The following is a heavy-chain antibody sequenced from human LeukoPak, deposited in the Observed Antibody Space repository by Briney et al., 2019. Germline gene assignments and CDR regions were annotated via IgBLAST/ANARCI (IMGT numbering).Heavy chain of an antibody. CDR3: ARPSSGWYSGAFDI. Sequence: ASVKVSCKASGYTFTSYGISWVRQAPGRGLEWMGWISAYNGNTNYAQKLQGRVTMTTDTSTSTAYMELRSLRSDDTAVYYCARPSSGWYSGAFDIWGQGTMVTVSS. CDR1: GYTFTSYG. CDR2: ISAYNGNT. D-gene: IGHD6-19*01. J-gene: IGHJ3*02. V-gene: IGHV1-18*01.